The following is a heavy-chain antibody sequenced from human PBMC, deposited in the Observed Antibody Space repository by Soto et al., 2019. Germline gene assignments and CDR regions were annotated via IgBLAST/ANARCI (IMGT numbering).Heavy chain of an antibody. Sequence: EVQLVESGGGAVQPGGSLRLSCVVSGFMFTKHWMGWVRQVPGKGLEWLANINEDGSEKNYVDSVKGRFTISRDNAKNSLYLQMSSLRAEDTAVYYCAGGGSYGFVWFYYYSMDVWGQGTAVTVSS. D-gene: IGHD5-18*01. CDR1: GFMFTKHW. CDR2: INEDGSEK. V-gene: IGHV3-7*01. CDR3: AGGGSYGFVWFYYYSMDV. J-gene: IGHJ6*02.